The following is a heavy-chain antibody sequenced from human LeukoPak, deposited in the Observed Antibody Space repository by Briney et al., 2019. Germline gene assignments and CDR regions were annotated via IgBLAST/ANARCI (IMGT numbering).Heavy chain of an antibody. V-gene: IGHV3-23*01. CDR2: ISDSTDNT. D-gene: IGHD1-20*01. Sequence: GGSLRLSCAASGFTFSSYAMSWVRQSPRKGLEWVSAISDSTDNTYYADSVKGRFTISRDNSKNTLYLQMNSLRAEDTAVYYCAKTIAGTRYYFDYWGQGTLVTVSS. CDR3: AKTIAGTRYYFDY. CDR1: GFTFSSYA. J-gene: IGHJ4*02.